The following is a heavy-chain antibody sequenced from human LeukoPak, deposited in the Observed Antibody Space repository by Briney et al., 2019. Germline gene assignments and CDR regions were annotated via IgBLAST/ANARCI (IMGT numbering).Heavy chain of an antibody. CDR1: GFTFSSYW. V-gene: IGHV3-20*04. J-gene: IGHJ3*02. CDR2: INWNGGST. D-gene: IGHD5-12*01. CDR3: AREKYVGGYDYYAFDI. Sequence: PGGSLRLSCAASGFTFSSYWMHWVRQVPGKGLEWVSGINWNGGSTGYADSVKGRFTISRDNAKNSLYLQMNSLRAEDTAVYYCAREKYVGGYDYYAFDIWGQGTMVTVSS.